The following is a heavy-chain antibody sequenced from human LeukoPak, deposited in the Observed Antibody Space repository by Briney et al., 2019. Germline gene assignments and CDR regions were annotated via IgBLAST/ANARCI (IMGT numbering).Heavy chain of an antibody. CDR1: VYTFTGYY. D-gene: IGHD5-18*01. CDR2: INPNSGGT. J-gene: IGHJ4*02. V-gene: IGHV1-2*02. CDR3: ARDKDTAMVTYYFDY. Sequence: ASVKVSCKAAVYTFTGYYMHWVRQAPGQGLEGMGWINPNSGGTNYAQKFQGRVTMTRDTSISTAYMELSRLRSDDTAVYYCARDKDTAMVTYYFDYWGQGTLVTVSS.